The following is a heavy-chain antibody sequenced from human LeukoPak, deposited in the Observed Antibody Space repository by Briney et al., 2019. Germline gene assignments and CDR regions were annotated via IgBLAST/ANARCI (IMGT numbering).Heavy chain of an antibody. CDR1: GGSFSGYY. V-gene: IGHV4-34*01. CDR3: AETGRSGWYYFDY. Sequence: SETLSLTCAVYGGSFSGYYWSWIRQPPGKGLEWIGEINHSGSTNYNPSLKSRVTISVDTSKNQFSLKLSSVTAADTAVYYCAETGRSGWYYFDYWGQGTWSPSPQ. CDR2: INHSGST. D-gene: IGHD6-19*01. J-gene: IGHJ4*02.